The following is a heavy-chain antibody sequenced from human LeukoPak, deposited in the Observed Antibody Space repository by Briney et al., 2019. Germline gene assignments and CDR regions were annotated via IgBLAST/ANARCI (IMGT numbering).Heavy chain of an antibody. CDR2: TSYDETNK. Sequence: SGRSLRLSCAASGFTFSSYAMHWVRQAPGKGLEWVAVTSYDETNKFYADSVKGRFTISRDNSKDTLHLQMNSLRAEDTAVYYCARGQLIASLVTNDYWGQGTLVTVSS. CDR3: ARGQLIASLVTNDY. D-gene: IGHD2-21*01. V-gene: IGHV3-30-3*01. J-gene: IGHJ4*02. CDR1: GFTFSSYA.